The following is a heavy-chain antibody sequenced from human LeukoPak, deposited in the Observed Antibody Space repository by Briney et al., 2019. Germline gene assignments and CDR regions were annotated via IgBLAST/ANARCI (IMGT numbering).Heavy chain of an antibody. J-gene: IGHJ4*02. CDR3: AREPFGDCSSTSCYTGGY. CDR1: GYTFTGYY. V-gene: IGHV1-2*02. Sequence: ASVKVSCKASGYTFTGYYMHWVRQAPGQGLEWMGWINPNSGGTNYAQKFQGRVTMTRDTSISTAYMELSRLRSDDTAVYYCAREPFGDCSSTSCYTGGYWGRGTLVTVSS. CDR2: INPNSGGT. D-gene: IGHD2-2*02.